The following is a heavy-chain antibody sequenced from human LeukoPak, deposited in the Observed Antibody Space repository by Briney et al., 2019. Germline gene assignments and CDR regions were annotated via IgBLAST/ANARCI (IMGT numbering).Heavy chain of an antibody. J-gene: IGHJ6*02. CDR2: IIPILGIA. Sequence: SVKVSCKASGGTFSSYAISWVRQAPGQGLEWMGRIIPILGIANYAQKFQGRVTITADKSTSTAYMELSSLRSEDTTVYYCASPDANYASGMDVWGQGTTVTVSS. V-gene: IGHV1-69*04. D-gene: IGHD3-16*01. CDR1: GGTFSSYA. CDR3: ASPDANYASGMDV.